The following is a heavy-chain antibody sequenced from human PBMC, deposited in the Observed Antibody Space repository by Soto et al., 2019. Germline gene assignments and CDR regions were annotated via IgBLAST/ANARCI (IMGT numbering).Heavy chain of an antibody. CDR2: ISGSGGST. Sequence: EVQLLESGGGLVQPGGSLRLSCAASGFTFSSYAMSWVRQAPGKGLEWVSAISGSGGSTYYADSVKGRFTISRDNSKNSLYLQMNSLRAEDADVYYCANSPTYYCGSGSRLNYWSFDLWGRGTLVTVSS. CDR3: ANSPTYYCGSGSRLNYWSFDL. J-gene: IGHJ2*01. D-gene: IGHD3-10*01. CDR1: GFTFSSYA. V-gene: IGHV3-23*01.